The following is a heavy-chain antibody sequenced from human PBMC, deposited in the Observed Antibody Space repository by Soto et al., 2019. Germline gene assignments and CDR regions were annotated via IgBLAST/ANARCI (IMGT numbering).Heavy chain of an antibody. J-gene: IGHJ4*02. CDR3: ARVGGDFWSGPPDY. CDR2: IYYSGST. D-gene: IGHD3-3*01. Sequence: SETLSLTCIVSGGSISSYYWSWIRQPPGKGLEWIGYIYYSGSTNYNPSLKSRVTISVDTSKNQFSLKLSSVTAADTAVYYCARVGGDFWSGPPDYWGRGTLVTVSS. CDR1: GGSISSYY. V-gene: IGHV4-59*01.